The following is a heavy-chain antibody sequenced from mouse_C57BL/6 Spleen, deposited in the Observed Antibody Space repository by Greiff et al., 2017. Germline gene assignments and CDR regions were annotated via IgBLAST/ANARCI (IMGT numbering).Heavy chain of an antibody. D-gene: IGHD2-4*01. CDR2: IYPGDGDT. CDR1: GYAFSSYW. Sequence: QVHVKQSGAELVKPGASVKISCKASGYAFSSYWMNWVKQRPGKGLEWIGQIYPGDGDTNYNGKFKGKATLTADNSSSTAYMQLSSLTSEDSAVYFCARSYDYGGDYYAMDYWGQGTSVTVSS. V-gene: IGHV1-80*01. J-gene: IGHJ4*01. CDR3: ARSYDYGGDYYAMDY.